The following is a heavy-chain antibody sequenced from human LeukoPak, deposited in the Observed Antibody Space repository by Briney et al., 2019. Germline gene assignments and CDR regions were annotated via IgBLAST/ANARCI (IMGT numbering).Heavy chain of an antibody. CDR3: ARFLNGITAFDY. D-gene: IGHD3-10*01. Sequence: ASVKVSCKASGYTFTSYDINWVRQATGQGLEWMGWMNPNSGNTGYAQKFQGRVTMTRNTSISTAYMELSSLRSEDTAVYYCARFLNGITAFDYWGQGTLVTVSS. J-gene: IGHJ4*02. V-gene: IGHV1-8*01. CDR1: GYTFTSYD. CDR2: MNPNSGNT.